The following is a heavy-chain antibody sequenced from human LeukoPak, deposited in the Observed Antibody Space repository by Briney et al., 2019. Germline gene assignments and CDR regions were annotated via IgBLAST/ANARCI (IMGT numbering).Heavy chain of an antibody. D-gene: IGHD1-1*01. CDR3: ATFDCDGSRRHFDQ. Sequence: SETLSLTCTVSGGALSSFYWSWIRQPPGKGLECIAYIHYSGSAGYNPSLRSRVTISFDTSKNQLSLKLRSVTAADTAVYYCATFDCDGSRRHFDQWGQGTLVPVSS. J-gene: IGHJ4*02. CDR1: GGALSSFY. V-gene: IGHV4-59*08. CDR2: IHYSGSA.